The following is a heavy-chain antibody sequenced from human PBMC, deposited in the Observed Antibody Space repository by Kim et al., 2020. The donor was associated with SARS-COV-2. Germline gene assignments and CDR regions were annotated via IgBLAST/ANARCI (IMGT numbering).Heavy chain of an antibody. V-gene: IGHV3-66*01. D-gene: IGHD4-4*01. J-gene: IGHJ6*02. CDR3: ASGNYIYYYYGMDV. Sequence: ADSVKGRFTISRDNSKNTLYLQMNSLRAEDTAVYYCASGNYIYYYYGMDVWGQGTTVTVSS.